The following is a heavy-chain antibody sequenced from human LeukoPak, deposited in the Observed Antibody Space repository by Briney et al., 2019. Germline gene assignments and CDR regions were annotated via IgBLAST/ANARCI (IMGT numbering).Heavy chain of an antibody. V-gene: IGHV3-7*04. CDR2: IKQDGSEK. J-gene: IGHJ4*02. CDR3: ARIGSSSWFVLDY. CDR1: GFTFSSYW. D-gene: IGHD6-13*01. Sequence: PGGSLRLSCAASGFTFSSYWMSWVRQAPGKGLEWVANIKQDGSEKYYVDSVKGRFTISRDNAKNSLYLQMNSLRTEDTAVYYCARIGSSSWFVLDYWGQGTLVTVSS.